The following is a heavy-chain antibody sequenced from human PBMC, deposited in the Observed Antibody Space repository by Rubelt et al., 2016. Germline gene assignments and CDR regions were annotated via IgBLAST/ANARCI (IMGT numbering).Heavy chain of an antibody. J-gene: IGHJ4*02. CDR3: ASRGRYYGSGSYPPRTGIVDY. CDR2: INHSGST. V-gene: IGHV4-34*01. CDR1: GGSFSGYY. D-gene: IGHD3-10*01. Sequence: VQPQQWGAGLLKPSETLSLTCAVYGGSFSGYYWSWIRQPPGKGLEWIGEINHSGSTNYNPSLKSRVTISVDTSKNQFSLKLSSVTAADTAVYYCASRGRYYGSGSYPPRTGIVDYWGQGTLVTVSS.